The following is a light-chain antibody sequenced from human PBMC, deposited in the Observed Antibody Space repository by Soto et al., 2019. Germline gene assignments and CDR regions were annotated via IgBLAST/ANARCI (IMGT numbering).Light chain of an antibody. CDR1: SSNIGAGYD. CDR2: GNS. CDR3: QSYDSSLSAWV. Sequence: QSVLTQPPSVSGAPGQRVTISCTGSSSNIGAGYDVHWYQQLPGTVPKLLIYGNSNRPSGVPDRFSGSKSGTSASLAITGLQAEDEEDYYCQSYDSSLSAWVFGGGNKLTVL. J-gene: IGLJ3*02. V-gene: IGLV1-40*01.